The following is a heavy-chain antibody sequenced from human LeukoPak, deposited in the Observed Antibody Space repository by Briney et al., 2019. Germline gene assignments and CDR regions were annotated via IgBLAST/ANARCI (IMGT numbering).Heavy chain of an antibody. CDR2: INPNSGGT. J-gene: IGHJ4*02. Sequence: GASVKVSCKASGYTFTGYYMHWVRQAPGQGLEWMGWINPNSGGTNYAQKFQGRVTMTRDTSISTAYMELSRLRSDDTAVYYCAGVYVGSSSWYDYWGQGTLVTVSS. D-gene: IGHD6-13*01. CDR1: GYTFTGYY. CDR3: AGVYVGSSSWYDY. V-gene: IGHV1-2*02.